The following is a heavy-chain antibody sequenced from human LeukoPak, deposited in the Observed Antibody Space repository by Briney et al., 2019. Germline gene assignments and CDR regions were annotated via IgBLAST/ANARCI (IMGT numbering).Heavy chain of an antibody. J-gene: IGHJ5*02. V-gene: IGHV1-3*01. Sequence: ASVKVSCKASGYTFTSYAMHWVRQAPGQRLEWMGWINAGNGNTKYSQKFQGRVTIIRDTSASTAYVELSSLRSEDTAVYYCARDRGHSSGWYREDWFDPWGQGTLVTVFS. CDR2: INAGNGNT. CDR3: ARDRGHSSGWYREDWFDP. D-gene: IGHD6-19*01. CDR1: GYTFTSYA.